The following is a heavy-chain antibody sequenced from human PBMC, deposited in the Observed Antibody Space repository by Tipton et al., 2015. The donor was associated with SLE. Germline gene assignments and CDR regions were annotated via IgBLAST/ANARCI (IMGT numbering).Heavy chain of an antibody. CDR2: VYTSGST. V-gene: IGHV4-61*02. CDR1: GDSVKSGSHY. J-gene: IGHJ6*03. CDR3: ARCSGAFPHYYYYMDV. Sequence: TLSLTCTISGDSVKSGSHYWSWFRQPAGKGLEWIGRVYTSGSTNYNPSLKSRVTMSVDTSRNQFFLKLSSVTAADTAVYYCARCSGAFPHYYYYMDVWGKGTTVTVSS.